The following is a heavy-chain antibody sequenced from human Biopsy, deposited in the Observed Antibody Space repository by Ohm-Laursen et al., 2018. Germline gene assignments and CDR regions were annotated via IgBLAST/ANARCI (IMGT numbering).Heavy chain of an antibody. D-gene: IGHD2-15*01. J-gene: IGHJ4*02. CDR3: ARHGSQGYCTGGSCVDY. CDR2: IYYRGNT. CDR1: GGSISSNYYY. Sequence: SQTLSLTCTVSGGSISSNYYYWGWIRQPPGKGLEWIGSIYYRGNTNYNPSLKSRFTISVDPSKNQFSLKLSYATAADTAVFYCARHGSQGYCTGGSCVDYWGQGALVTVSS. V-gene: IGHV4-39*01.